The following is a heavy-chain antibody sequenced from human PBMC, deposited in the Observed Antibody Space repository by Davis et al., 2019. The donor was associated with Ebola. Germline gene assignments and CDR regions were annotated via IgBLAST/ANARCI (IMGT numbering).Heavy chain of an antibody. V-gene: IGHV4-59*08. CDR1: GGSFSGYY. CDR3: ATIDSLDHYGTDV. J-gene: IGHJ6*02. D-gene: IGHD1-1*01. CDR2: IYYRGGT. Sequence: SETLSLTCAVYGGSFSGYYWSWIRQLPGKGLEWIGDIYYRGGTNYNPSLNSRVTISLDMSKNQFSLKLNSVTAADTAVYYCATIDSLDHYGTDVWDQGTTVTVSS.